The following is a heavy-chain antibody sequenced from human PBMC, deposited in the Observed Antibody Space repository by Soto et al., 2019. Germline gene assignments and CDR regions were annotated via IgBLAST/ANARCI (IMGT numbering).Heavy chain of an antibody. CDR1: GFTFSSYG. CDR3: AKDLHAKDYYGMDV. V-gene: IGHV3-30*18. J-gene: IGHJ6*02. CDR2: ISYDGSNK. Sequence: QVQLVESGGGVVQPGRSLRLSCAASGFTFSSYGMHWVRQAPGKGLEWVAVISYDGSNKYYADSVKGRFTISRDNSKNTLYLQMNSLRADDTAVYYCAKDLHAKDYYGMDVWGQGTTVTVSS.